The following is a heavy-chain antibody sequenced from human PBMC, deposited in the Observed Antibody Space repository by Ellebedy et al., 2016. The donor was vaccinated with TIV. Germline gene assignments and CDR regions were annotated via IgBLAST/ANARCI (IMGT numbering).Heavy chain of an antibody. CDR2: ISGSGGST. CDR1: GFTFSSYA. CDR3: ASATGEVNYFDH. D-gene: IGHD7-27*01. V-gene: IGHV3-23*01. Sequence: GGSLRLSCAASGFTFSSYAMSWVRQAPGKGLEWVSAISGSGGSTYYADSVKGRFTISRDNSKNPLYLQINSLRAEDTAIYSCASATGEVNYFDHWGQGTLVAVSS. J-gene: IGHJ4*02.